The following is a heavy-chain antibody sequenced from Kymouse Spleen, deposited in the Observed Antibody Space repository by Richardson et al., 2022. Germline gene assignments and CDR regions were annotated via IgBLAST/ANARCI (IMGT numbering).Heavy chain of an antibody. CDR1: GGSFSGYY. V-gene: IGHV4-34*01. D-gene: IGHD1-14*01. Sequence: QVQLQQWGAGLLKPSETLSLTCAVYGGSFSGYYWSWIRQPPGKGLEWIGEINHSGSTNYNPSLKSRVTISVDTSKNQFSLKLSSVTAADTAVYYCARGGNRFDWFDPWGQGTLVTVSS. J-gene: IGHJ5*02. CDR3: ARGGNRFDWFDP. CDR2: INHSGST.